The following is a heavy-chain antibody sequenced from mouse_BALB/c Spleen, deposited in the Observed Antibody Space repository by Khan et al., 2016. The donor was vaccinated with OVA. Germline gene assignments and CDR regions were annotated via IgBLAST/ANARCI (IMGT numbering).Heavy chain of an antibody. CDR1: GFSLTNYG. Sequence: QVQLQQSGPALVAPSQSLSITCTISGFSLTNYGVHWVRQPPGKGLEWLVVIWSDGSTTYNSALKSRLSISKDNSKSQVFLKMNSLQTDDTAMYYCARQPYYHYYIMDYWGQGTSVTGSS. CDR2: IWSDGST. D-gene: IGHD2-10*01. CDR3: ARQPYYHYYIMDY. J-gene: IGHJ4*01. V-gene: IGHV2-6-1*01.